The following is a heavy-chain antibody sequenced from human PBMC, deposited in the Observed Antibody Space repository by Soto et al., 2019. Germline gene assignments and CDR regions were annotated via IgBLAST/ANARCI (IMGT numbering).Heavy chain of an antibody. CDR1: GYSISSGGYY. J-gene: IGHJ4*02. Sequence: PSETLSLTCTVSGYSISSGGYYLSWIRKHPGKGLEWIGYIYYSGTTYYNPSLESRVSISADTSENQFSLKVKSVTVADTAVYYCASTYYTGDSGPYDYWGQGTLVTVSS. V-gene: IGHV4-31*03. CDR3: ASTYYTGDSGPYDY. CDR2: IYYSGTT. D-gene: IGHD1-26*01.